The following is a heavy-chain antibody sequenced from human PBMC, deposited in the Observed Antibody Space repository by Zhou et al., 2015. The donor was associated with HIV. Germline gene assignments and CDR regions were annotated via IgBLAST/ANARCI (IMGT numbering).Heavy chain of an antibody. J-gene: IGHJ4*02. V-gene: IGHV1-69*01. D-gene: IGHD3-22*01. CDR2: IIPFFGTT. Sequence: QVQLVQSGAEVKKPGSSVKVSCKASGGTFSKYGFSWVRQAPGQGLEWMGGIIPFFGTTSYAQKFQGRVTISADESTNTAYMELSSLRSEDTAVYYCARDVPSYYLDSSGHQTMAVQWGQGTLVIVSS. CDR1: GGTFSKYG. CDR3: ARDVPSYYLDSSGHQTMAVQ.